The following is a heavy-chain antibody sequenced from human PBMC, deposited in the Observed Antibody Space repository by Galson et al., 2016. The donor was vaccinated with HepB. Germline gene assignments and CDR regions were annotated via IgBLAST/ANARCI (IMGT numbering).Heavy chain of an antibody. CDR2: IRNDVVSYST. Sequence: SLRLSCAASGFTFTDHYIEWVRQAPGKGLEWIGLIRNDVVSYSTEYAASVKGRFTISRDDSKNLVYLQMNSLKIDDTAVYYCGDLGDFDYWGQGALVTVSS. CDR1: GFTFTDHY. J-gene: IGHJ4*02. CDR3: GDLGDFDY. V-gene: IGHV3-72*01. D-gene: IGHD2-21*01.